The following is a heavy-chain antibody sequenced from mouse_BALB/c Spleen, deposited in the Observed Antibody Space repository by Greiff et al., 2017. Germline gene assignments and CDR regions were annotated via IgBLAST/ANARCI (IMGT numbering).Heavy chain of an antibody. D-gene: IGHD2-4*01. V-gene: IGHV5-4*02. CDR3: AREGYYDYGRYFDV. CDR1: GFTFSDYY. J-gene: IGHJ1*01. Sequence: EVQLVESGGGLVKPGGSLKLSCAASGFTFSDYYMYWVRQTPEKRLEWVATISDGGSYTYYPDSVKGRFTISRDNAKNNLYLQMSSLKSEDTAMYYCAREGYYDYGRYFDVWGAGTTVTVSS. CDR2: ISDGGSYT.